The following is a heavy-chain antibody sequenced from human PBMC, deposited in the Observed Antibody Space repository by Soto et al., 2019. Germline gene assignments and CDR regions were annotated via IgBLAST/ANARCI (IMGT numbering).Heavy chain of an antibody. CDR3: ASGKGVDGSHYLDN. V-gene: IGHV4-38-2*02. CDR1: GYSSSRGFH. D-gene: IGHD1-26*01. Sequence: LSLPCTVSGYSSSRGFHWGWIRQPPGKGLEWIGSIYPTGSTYFNTSLTSRVTISIDTSQNQFSLNLSSVTAADTAVYYGASGKGVDGSHYLDNWGQGTLVTVSS. CDR2: IYPTGST. J-gene: IGHJ4*02.